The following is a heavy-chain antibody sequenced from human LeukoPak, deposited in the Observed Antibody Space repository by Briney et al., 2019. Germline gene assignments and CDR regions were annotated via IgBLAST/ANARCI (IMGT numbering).Heavy chain of an antibody. Sequence: PGRSLRLSCAPSGFTFSSYAMHWVRQAPGKGLEWVAVISYDGSNKYYADSVKGRFTISRDNSKNTLYLQMNSLRAEDTAVYYCARGGNYYDSSGSNYRLDYWGQGTLVTVSS. CDR1: GFTFSSYA. D-gene: IGHD3-22*01. CDR2: ISYDGSNK. V-gene: IGHV3-30*04. J-gene: IGHJ4*02. CDR3: ARGGNYYDSSGSNYRLDY.